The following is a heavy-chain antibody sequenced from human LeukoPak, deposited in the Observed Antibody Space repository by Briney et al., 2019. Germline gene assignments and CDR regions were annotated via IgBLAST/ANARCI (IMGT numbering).Heavy chain of an antibody. J-gene: IGHJ4*02. CDR2: MYTSGST. CDR3: ARDTGYYFGSGNYLYYFDY. Sequence: PSETLSLTCTVFGGSISSYYWSCIRQPAGKGLEWIGRMYTSGSTNYNPSLKSRVTMSVDTSKNQFSLKLSSVTAADTAVYYCARDTGYYFGSGNYLYYFDYWGQGTLVTVSS. D-gene: IGHD3-10*01. V-gene: IGHV4-4*07. CDR1: GGSISSYY.